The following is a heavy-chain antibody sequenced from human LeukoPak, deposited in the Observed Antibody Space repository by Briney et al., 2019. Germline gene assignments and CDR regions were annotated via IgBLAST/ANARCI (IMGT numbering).Heavy chain of an antibody. Sequence: ASVKVSCKASGYTFTSYGISWVRQAPGQGLEWMGWISAYNGNTNYAQKLQGRVTMTTDTSTSTAYMELRSLRSDDTAVYYCARDDPYDILTGYYMPFDYWGQGTLVTVSS. CDR1: GYTFTSYG. J-gene: IGHJ4*02. V-gene: IGHV1-18*01. CDR2: ISAYNGNT. D-gene: IGHD3-9*01. CDR3: ARDDPYDILTGYYMPFDY.